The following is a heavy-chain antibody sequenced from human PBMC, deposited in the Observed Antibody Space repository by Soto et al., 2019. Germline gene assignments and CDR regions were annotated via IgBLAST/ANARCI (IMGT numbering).Heavy chain of an antibody. CDR1: GGSISSGGYY. CDR3: ARGAYSGSYYFLDY. Sequence: SETQSLTSPVSGGSISSGGYYWSWIRQHPGKGLEWIGYIYYSGSTYYNPSLKSRVTISVDTSKNQFSLKLSSVTAADTAVYYCARGAYSGSYYFLDYWGQGTLVTVSS. J-gene: IGHJ4*02. V-gene: IGHV4-31*02. CDR2: IYYSGST. D-gene: IGHD1-26*01.